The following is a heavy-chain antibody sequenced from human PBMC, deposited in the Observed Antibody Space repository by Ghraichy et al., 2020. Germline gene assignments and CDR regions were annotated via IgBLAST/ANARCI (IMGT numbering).Heavy chain of an antibody. CDR3: VRYIVATIGTKCDY. D-gene: IGHD5-12*01. Sequence: GGSLRLSCAASGFTFSSYSMNWVRQAPGKGLEWVSSISSSSAYRYYADSVRGRFTISRDNAQNSLYLHMNSLRDEDTAVYYCVRYIVATIGTKCDYWGQGTLVTVSS. J-gene: IGHJ4*02. CDR2: ISSSSAYR. CDR1: GFTFSSYS. V-gene: IGHV3-21*06.